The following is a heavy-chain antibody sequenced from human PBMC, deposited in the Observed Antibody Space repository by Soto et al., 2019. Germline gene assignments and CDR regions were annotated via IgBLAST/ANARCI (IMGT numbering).Heavy chain of an antibody. V-gene: IGHV3-74*01. Sequence: EVQLVASWGGLVKPGGSLRLSCAASGLTFSSYWMHWVRQAPGKGLVWVSRINSDGSSTSYADSVKGRFTISRDNAKNTLYLQMNSLRAEGTAVYYCVRTSLVVAAATREDYWGQGTLVNVSS. J-gene: IGHJ4*02. CDR1: GLTFSSYW. CDR3: VRTSLVVAAATREDY. CDR2: INSDGSST. D-gene: IGHD2-15*01.